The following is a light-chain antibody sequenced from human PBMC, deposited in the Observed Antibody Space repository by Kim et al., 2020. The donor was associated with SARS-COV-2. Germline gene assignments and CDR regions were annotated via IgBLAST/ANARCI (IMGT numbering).Light chain of an antibody. V-gene: IGLV3-19*01. J-gene: IGLJ3*02. Sequence: SSELTQDPAVSVALGQTVRITCQGDSLRRFYASWYQQKPGQAPVLDIYGKTNRPSGIPDRFSGSSSGNTASLTITGAQAEDEADYYCNSRDSTDNHWVFG. CDR2: GKT. CDR3: NSRDSTDNHWV. CDR1: SLRRFY.